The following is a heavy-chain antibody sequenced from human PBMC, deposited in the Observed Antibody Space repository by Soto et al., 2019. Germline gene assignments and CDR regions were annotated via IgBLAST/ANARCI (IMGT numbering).Heavy chain of an antibody. Sequence: SETLSLTCAVSGYSIASGYYWAWIRQSPGKGLEWIGSIYHAGSVYYNPSLNSRVAVSLDTSKNHFSLKLTSVTAADTAVYYCDRTFDYYGMDVWGQGTTVTVSS. V-gene: IGHV4-38-2*01. J-gene: IGHJ6*02. CDR2: IYHAGSV. CDR3: DRTFDYYGMDV. CDR1: GYSIASGYY.